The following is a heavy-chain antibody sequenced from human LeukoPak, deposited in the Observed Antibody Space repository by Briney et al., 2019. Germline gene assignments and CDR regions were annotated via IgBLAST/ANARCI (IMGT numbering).Heavy chain of an antibody. CDR1: GYLFTGYY. Sequence: GASVKVSCKASGYLFTGYYIHWVRQAPGQGLEWMGWISAYNGNTNYAQKLQGRVTMTTDTSTSTAYLQWSSLKASDTAMYYCARRNGDYAFDYWGQGTLVTVSS. CDR3: ARRNGDYAFDY. V-gene: IGHV1-18*01. CDR2: ISAYNGNT. D-gene: IGHD4-17*01. J-gene: IGHJ4*02.